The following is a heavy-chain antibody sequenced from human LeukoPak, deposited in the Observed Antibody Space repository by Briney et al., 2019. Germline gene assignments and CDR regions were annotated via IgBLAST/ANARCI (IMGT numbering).Heavy chain of an antibody. J-gene: IGHJ4*02. CDR2: ISSSSSTI. CDR3: ARDDYYDSSGPEY. V-gene: IGHV3-48*01. CDR1: GFTFSSYS. Sequence: GGSLRLSCAASGFTFSSYSMNWVRQAPGKGLDWVSYISSSSSTIYYADSVKGRFTISRDNAKNSLYLQMNSLRAEDTAVYYCARDDYYDSSGPEYWGQGTLVTVSS. D-gene: IGHD3-22*01.